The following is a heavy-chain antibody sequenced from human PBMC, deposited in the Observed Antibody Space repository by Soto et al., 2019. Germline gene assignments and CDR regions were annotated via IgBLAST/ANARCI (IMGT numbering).Heavy chain of an antibody. V-gene: IGHV3-11*01. Sequence: RVPCSASGLTFIDFYVLRLRKETRKGLEWVSYISSGATIISYADSVKGRFTISRDNAKNTLYLQMNSLRAEDTAVYYCAKDGGYTYGYSPRYYYGMDVWGQGTTDTGSS. D-gene: IGHD5-18*01. CDR2: ISSGATII. J-gene: IGHJ6*02. CDR1: GLTFIDFY. CDR3: AKDGGYTYGYSPRYYYGMDV.